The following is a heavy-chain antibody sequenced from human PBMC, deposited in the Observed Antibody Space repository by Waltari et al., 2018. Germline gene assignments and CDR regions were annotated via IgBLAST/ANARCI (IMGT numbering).Heavy chain of an antibody. CDR3: ARGVSNGYGPWDS. D-gene: IGHD5-18*01. V-gene: IGHV4-34*01. J-gene: IGHJ4*02. Sequence: WSWSRQAPGKGLGGNREINHGGTTNYDPSPKRRDTSSVETSKSQLSLRLSSVTAADTAVYYRARGVSNGYGPWDSWGQGTLVTVSS. CDR2: INHGGTT.